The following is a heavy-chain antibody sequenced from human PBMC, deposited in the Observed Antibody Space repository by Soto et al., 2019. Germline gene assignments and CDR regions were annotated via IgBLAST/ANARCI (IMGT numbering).Heavy chain of an antibody. CDR3: AKARTTVTSLNWFDP. D-gene: IGHD4-17*01. CDR1: GFTFDDYA. J-gene: IGHJ5*02. CDR2: ISWNSGSI. V-gene: IGHV3-9*01. Sequence: EVQLEESGGGLVQPGRSLRLSCAASGFTFDDYAMHWVRQAPGKGLEWVSGISWNSGSIAYADSVKGRFTISRDNAKNSLYLQMNSLRAEDTAFYYCAKARTTVTSLNWFDPWGQGPLVTVSS.